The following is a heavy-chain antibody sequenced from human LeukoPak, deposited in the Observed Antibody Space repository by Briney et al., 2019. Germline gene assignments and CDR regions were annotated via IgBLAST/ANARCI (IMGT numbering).Heavy chain of an antibody. D-gene: IGHD6-13*01. V-gene: IGHV1-8*01. J-gene: IGHJ4*02. CDR1: GYTFSNYD. Sequence: ASVTVSLKSSGYTFSNYDINWVRPATGQGLAWIGCMNPNSGDTGYAQKFQDRVTMTRNTSINTAYMELSSLRSEDTGVYYCARGPPGSSSSDYWGQGTLVTVS. CDR3: ARGPPGSSSSDY. CDR2: MNPNSGDT.